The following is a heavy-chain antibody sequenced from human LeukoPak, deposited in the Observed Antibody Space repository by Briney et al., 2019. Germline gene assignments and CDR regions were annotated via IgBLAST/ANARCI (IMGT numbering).Heavy chain of an antibody. D-gene: IGHD6-19*01. CDR3: AKASRQGAVASPLDY. CDR1: GFTFTTYA. V-gene: IGHV3-23*01. CDR2: FGGGGVRT. Sequence: PGGSLRLSCAASGFTFTTYAMSWVRQAPGKGLEWVSAFGGGGVRTYYADSVKGRFTISRDNSKDTLFLQMNGLRAEDTAVYYCAKASRQGAVASPLDYWGQGTLVTVSS. J-gene: IGHJ4*02.